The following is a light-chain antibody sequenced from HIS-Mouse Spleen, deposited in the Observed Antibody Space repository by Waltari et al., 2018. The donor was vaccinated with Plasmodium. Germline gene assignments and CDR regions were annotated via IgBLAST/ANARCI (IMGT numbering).Light chain of an antibody. V-gene: IGKV3-15*01. Sequence: EIVMTQSPATLSVSPGERATRSCRASQTVSSNLAWYQQQPGQAPRLLIYGASTRATGIPARFSGSGSGTEFTLTISSLQSEDFAVYYCQQYNNWSFTFGPGTKVDIK. CDR2: GAS. CDR1: QTVSSN. CDR3: QQYNNWSFT. J-gene: IGKJ3*01.